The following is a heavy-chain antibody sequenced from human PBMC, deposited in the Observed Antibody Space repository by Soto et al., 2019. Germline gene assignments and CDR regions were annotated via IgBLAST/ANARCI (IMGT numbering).Heavy chain of an antibody. Sequence: QVQLVESGGGLVKPAGSLRLSCAASGFTFSDYYMAWIGQAPGKGLEWVSYISGRGASNYYADSMKGRFVISRDNTKNSQHLEMDRLRPDDTAVYYGARCPGVRGVIITGGVDTWGQGTVVTVSS. CDR3: ARCPGVRGVIITGGVDT. D-gene: IGHD3-10*01. CDR2: ISGRGASN. J-gene: IGHJ5*02. CDR1: GFTFSDYY. V-gene: IGHV3-11*01.